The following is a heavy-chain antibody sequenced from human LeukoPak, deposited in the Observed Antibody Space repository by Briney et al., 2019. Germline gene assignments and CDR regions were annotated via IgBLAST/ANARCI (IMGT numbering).Heavy chain of an antibody. Sequence: ASVKVSCKASGYTFTSYYMHWVRQAPGQGLEWMGIINPSGGSTSYAQKFQGRVTMTRDTSTSTVYMELSSLRSEDTAVYYCARGRGVDDFWSGYYTDCWGQGTLVTVSS. D-gene: IGHD3-3*01. J-gene: IGHJ4*02. V-gene: IGHV1-46*01. CDR3: ARGRGVDDFWSGYYTDC. CDR2: INPSGGST. CDR1: GYTFTSYY.